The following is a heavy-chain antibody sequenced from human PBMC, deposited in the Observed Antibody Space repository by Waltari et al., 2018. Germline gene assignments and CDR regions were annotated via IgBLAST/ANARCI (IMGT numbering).Heavy chain of an antibody. D-gene: IGHD6-13*01. CDR1: GGSISSGSYY. CDR3: ARDQIAAAAINWFDP. Sequence: QVQLQESGPGLVKPSQTLSLTCTVSGGSISSGSYYWSWIRPPAGKGLEWSGIIYTSGSTNYNPSLKSRVTISVDTSKNQFSLKLSSVTAADTAVYYCARDQIAAAAINWFDPWGQGTLVTVSS. CDR2: IYTSGST. V-gene: IGHV4-61*09. J-gene: IGHJ5*02.